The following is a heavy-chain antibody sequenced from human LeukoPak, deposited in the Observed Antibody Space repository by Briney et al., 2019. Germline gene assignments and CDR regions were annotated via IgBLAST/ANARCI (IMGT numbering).Heavy chain of an antibody. D-gene: IGHD3-22*01. Sequence: GGSLRLSCAASGFTFTTYAMSWVRQAPGKGLEWVSAISVSGSSTYYADSVKGRVTISMDNPRNTLYLQMNSLRDEDTAVYYCAKDTDKYYYDSSGDDAFDIWGQGAMVTVS. CDR3: AKDTDKYYYDSSGDDAFDI. V-gene: IGHV3-23*01. CDR2: ISVSGSST. CDR1: GFTFTTYA. J-gene: IGHJ3*02.